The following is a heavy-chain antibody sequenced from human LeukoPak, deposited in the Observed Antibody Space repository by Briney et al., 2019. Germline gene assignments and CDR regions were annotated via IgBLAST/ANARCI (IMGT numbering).Heavy chain of an antibody. CDR1: GFTFSSYW. CDR3: ARGPYGDNLGYYYGMDV. J-gene: IGHJ6*02. D-gene: IGHD4-17*01. V-gene: IGHV3-30-3*01. CDR2: ISYDGSNK. Sequence: GGSLRLSCAASGFTFSSYWMSWVRQAPGKGLEWVAVISYDGSNKYYADSVKGRFTISRDNSKNTLYLQMNSLRAEDSALYYCARGPYGDNLGYYYGMDVWGQGTTVTVSS.